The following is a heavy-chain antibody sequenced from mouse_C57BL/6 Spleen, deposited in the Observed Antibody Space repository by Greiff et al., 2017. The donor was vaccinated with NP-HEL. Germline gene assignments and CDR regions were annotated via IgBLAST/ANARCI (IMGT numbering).Heavy chain of an antibody. J-gene: IGHJ3*01. CDR3: ARGGDYDGAWFAY. D-gene: IGHD2-4*01. Sequence: EVKVEESGGGLVKPGGSLKLSCAASGFTFSSYSMSWVRQTPEKRLEWVATISAGGSYTYYPDNLKGRFTLSRDNAKNNLYLQMSHLKSEDTDMYYCARGGDYDGAWFAYWGQGTLVTVSS. V-gene: IGHV5-4*03. CDR2: ISAGGSYT. CDR1: GFTFSSYS.